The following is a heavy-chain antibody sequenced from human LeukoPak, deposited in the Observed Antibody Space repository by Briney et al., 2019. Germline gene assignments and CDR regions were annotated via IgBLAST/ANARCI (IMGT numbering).Heavy chain of an antibody. D-gene: IGHD6-13*01. Sequence: PSETLSLTCTVSGGSISSYYWSWIRQRPGKGLEWIGYIYYSGSTNYNPSLKSRVTISVDTSKNQFSLDLSSVTAADTAVYYCARAPGIATAYYYFDYWGQGTLVTVSS. CDR1: GGSISSYY. CDR3: ARAPGIATAYYYFDY. V-gene: IGHV4-59*01. J-gene: IGHJ4*02. CDR2: IYYSGST.